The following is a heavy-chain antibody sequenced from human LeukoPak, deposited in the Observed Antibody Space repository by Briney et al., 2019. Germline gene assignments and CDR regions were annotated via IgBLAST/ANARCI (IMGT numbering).Heavy chain of an antibody. J-gene: IGHJ4*02. D-gene: IGHD5-18*01. V-gene: IGHV3-30*02. CDR1: GFTFSSYG. Sequence: PGGSLRLSCAASGFTFSSYGMHWVRQAPGKGLEWVAFIRYDGSDKYYADSVKGRFTISRDNSKNTLYLQMNSLRAEDTAVYYCAKGYSYGYWTFDYWGQGTLVTVPA. CDR3: AKGYSYGYWTFDY. CDR2: IRYDGSDK.